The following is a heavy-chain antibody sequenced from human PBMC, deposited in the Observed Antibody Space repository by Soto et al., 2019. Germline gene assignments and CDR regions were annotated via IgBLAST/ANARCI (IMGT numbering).Heavy chain of an antibody. J-gene: IGHJ4*02. V-gene: IGHV3-48*01. CDR2: ISSSSSTI. Sequence: EVQLVESGGGLVQPGGSLRLSCAASGFTFSSYSMNWVRQAPGKGLEWVSYISSSSSTIYYADSVKGRFTISRDNAKNSLYLQMKRLRAEDTAVYYCARDSGYSYGPLDYWGKGPLVTVSS. D-gene: IGHD5-18*01. CDR3: ARDSGYSYGPLDY. CDR1: GFTFSSYS.